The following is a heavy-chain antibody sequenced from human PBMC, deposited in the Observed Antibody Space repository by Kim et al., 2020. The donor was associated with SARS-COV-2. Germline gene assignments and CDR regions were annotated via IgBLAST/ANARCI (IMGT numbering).Heavy chain of an antibody. D-gene: IGHD6-13*01. CDR2: INHSGST. V-gene: IGHV4-34*01. CDR3: ARGLIIAAAGTGYFDY. CDR1: GGSFSGYY. J-gene: IGHJ4*02. Sequence: SETLSLTCAVYGGSFSGYYWSWIRQPPGKGLEWIGEINHSGSTNYNPSLKSRVTISVDTSKNQFSLKLSSVTAADTAVYYCARGLIIAAAGTGYFDYWGQGTLVTVSS.